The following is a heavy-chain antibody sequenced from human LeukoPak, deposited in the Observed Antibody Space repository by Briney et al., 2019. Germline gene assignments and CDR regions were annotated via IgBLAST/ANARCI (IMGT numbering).Heavy chain of an antibody. V-gene: IGHV3-74*01. CDR2: ISPTGSTT. CDR3: ARAAVRLRFPRAHFDY. D-gene: IGHD4-17*01. CDR1: GFSFSGHW. J-gene: IGHJ4*02. Sequence: GGSLRLSCTASGFSFSGHWMHWARQLPGKGLVWVSRISPTGSTTSYADSVKGRFTISRDNSKNTLYLQMNSLRAEDTAVYYCARAAVRLRFPRAHFDYWGQGTLVTVSS.